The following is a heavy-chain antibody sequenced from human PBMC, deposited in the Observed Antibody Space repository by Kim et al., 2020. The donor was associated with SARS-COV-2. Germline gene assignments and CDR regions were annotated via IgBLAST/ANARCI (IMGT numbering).Heavy chain of an antibody. J-gene: IGHJ6*02. CDR3: ARSLHIVVVTAISGGMDV. Sequence: ASVKVSCKASGYTFTSYDINWVRQATGQGLEWMGWMNPNSGNTGYAQKFQGRVTMTRNTSISTAYMELSSLRSEDTAVYYCARSLHIVVVTAISGGMDVWGQGTTVTVSS. V-gene: IGHV1-8*01. CDR2: MNPNSGNT. CDR1: GYTFTSYD. D-gene: IGHD2-21*02.